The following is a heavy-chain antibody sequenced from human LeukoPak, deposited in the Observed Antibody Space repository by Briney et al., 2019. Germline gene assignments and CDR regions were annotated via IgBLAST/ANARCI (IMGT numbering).Heavy chain of an antibody. D-gene: IGHD3-16*02. V-gene: IGHV3-30*02. CDR2: IRYDGSNK. CDR1: GFTFTSYG. J-gene: IGHJ4*02. Sequence: GESLRLSCAASGFTFTSYGMHWVRQAPGKGLEWVTFIRYDGSNKYYADSVKGRFTISRDNSKNTLYLQMNSLRAADTAVYYCARDDYDYVWGSYRWKYYFDYWGQGTLVTVSS. CDR3: ARDDYDYVWGSYRWKYYFDY.